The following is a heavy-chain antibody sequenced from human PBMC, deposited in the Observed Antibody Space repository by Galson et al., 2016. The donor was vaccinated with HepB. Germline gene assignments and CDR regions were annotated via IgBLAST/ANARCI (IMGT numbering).Heavy chain of an antibody. CDR2: LSHGGVT. CDR3: AGRPTYYDLSRGFTDY. J-gene: IGHJ4*02. CDR1: GASITSGGYS. D-gene: IGHD3-3*01. Sequence: TLSLTCAVSGASITSGGYSWTWIRQPPGAGLEWIGYLSHGGVTHYNSSLKSRVSISGDRSKNQFSVSLNSVTAADTAVYFCAGRPTYYDLSRGFTDYWGPGTLVTVSS. V-gene: IGHV4-30-2*01.